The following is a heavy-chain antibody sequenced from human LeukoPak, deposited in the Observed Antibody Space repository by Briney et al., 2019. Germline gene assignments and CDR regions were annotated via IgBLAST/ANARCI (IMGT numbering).Heavy chain of an antibody. CDR3: ARGYGSGSSYYYYYYYMDV. J-gene: IGHJ6*03. CDR1: GYTFTGYY. CDR2: IIPIFGTA. V-gene: IGHV1-69*13. Sequence: SVKVSCKASGYTFTGYYMHWVRQAPGQGLEWMGGIIPIFGTANYAQKFQGRVTITADESTSTAYMELSSLRSEDTAVYYCARGYGSGSSYYYYYYYMDVWGKETTVTISS. D-gene: IGHD3-10*01.